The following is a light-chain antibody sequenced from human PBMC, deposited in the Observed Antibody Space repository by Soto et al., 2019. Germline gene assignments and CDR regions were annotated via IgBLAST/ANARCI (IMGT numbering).Light chain of an antibody. J-gene: IGKJ1*01. Sequence: EIVLTQSPGNLSLSPGERATLSCRASQSVSSSYLAWYQQKPGQAPRLLIYGASTRATGIPARFSGSGSGTEFTLTISSLQSEDFAVYYCQQYNNWPQTFGQGTKV. V-gene: IGKV3-15*01. CDR3: QQYNNWPQT. CDR2: GAS. CDR1: QSVSSSY.